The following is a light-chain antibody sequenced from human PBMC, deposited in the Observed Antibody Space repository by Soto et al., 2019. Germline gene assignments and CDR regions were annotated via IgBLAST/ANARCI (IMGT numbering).Light chain of an antibody. CDR3: SLYTSENTYV. V-gene: IGLV2-18*01. J-gene: IGLJ1*01. CDR1: STDFVSYNR. CDR2: EAS. Sequence: SVLTQPPSVSGSPGQSVTISCTGTSTDFVSYNRVSWYQQPPGTAPKLIIYEASNRPSGVPDRFSGSKSGNTASLTISGLQAADEADYYCSLYTSENTYVFGTGTQVTVL.